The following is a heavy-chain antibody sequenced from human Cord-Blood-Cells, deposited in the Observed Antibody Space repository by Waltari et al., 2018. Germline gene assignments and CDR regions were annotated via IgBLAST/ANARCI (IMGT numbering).Heavy chain of an antibody. CDR2: ISSSSSYI. D-gene: IGHD3-10*01. CDR1: GFTFSSYS. J-gene: IGHJ4*02. CDR3: ASSGLWFGELLN. Sequence: EVQLVESGGGLVKPGGSLRLSCAASGFTFSSYSMNWVRQAPGNGLEWVSSISSSSSYIYYADSVKGRFTISRDNAKNSLYLQMNSLRAEDTAVYYCASSGLWFGELLNWGQGTLVTVSS. V-gene: IGHV3-21*01.